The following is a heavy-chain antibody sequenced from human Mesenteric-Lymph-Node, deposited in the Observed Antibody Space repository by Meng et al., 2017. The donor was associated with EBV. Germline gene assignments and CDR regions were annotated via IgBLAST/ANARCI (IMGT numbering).Heavy chain of an antibody. CDR3: ARASYGSGSPLGESWFDP. CDR2: IYYSGTT. CDR1: GGSVSSGAYS. Sequence: VQRQDSGPGLVEPSQTLSLTCAVSGGSVSSGAYSWTWIRQPPGEGLEWLGSIYYSGTTSYNPSLNSRVTISADTSKNQFSLKLSSVTAADTAVYYCARASYGSGSPLGESWFDPWGQGTLVTVSS. J-gene: IGHJ5*02. D-gene: IGHD3-10*01. V-gene: IGHV4-31*11.